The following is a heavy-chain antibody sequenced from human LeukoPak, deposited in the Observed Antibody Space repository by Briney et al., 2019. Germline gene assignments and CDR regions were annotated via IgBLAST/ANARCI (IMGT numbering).Heavy chain of an antibody. V-gene: IGHV4-34*01. CDR2: ISHSGST. D-gene: IGHD5-12*01. CDR3: ARRGSGYDYYYYYYMDV. Sequence: RPSETLSLTCAVYGGSFSGYYWSWIRQPPGKGLEWIGEISHSGSTNYNPSLKSRVTISVDTSKNQFSLKLSSVTAADTAVYYCARRGSGYDYYYYYYMDVWGKGTTVTISS. CDR1: GGSFSGYY. J-gene: IGHJ6*03.